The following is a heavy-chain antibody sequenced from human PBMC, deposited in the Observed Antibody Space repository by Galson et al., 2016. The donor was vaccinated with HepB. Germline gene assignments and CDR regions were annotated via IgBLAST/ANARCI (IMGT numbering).Heavy chain of an antibody. Sequence: SLRLSCAAAGFTFSDYWMIWVRQAPGKGLECVAIIKEDGSYKDYADSVTGRFTISRDNAKNSVFLQMNSLSGEDPAVYYCVRSTFSWGQGTLVTVSS. CDR2: IKEDGSYK. J-gene: IGHJ4*02. CDR3: VRSTFS. V-gene: IGHV3-7*01. CDR1: GFTFSDYW.